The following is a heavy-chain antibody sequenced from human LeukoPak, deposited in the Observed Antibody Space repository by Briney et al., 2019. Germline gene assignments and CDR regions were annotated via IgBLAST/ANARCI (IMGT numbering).Heavy chain of an antibody. CDR3: ARVSSSWYQDWYFDL. J-gene: IGHJ2*01. Sequence: PSETLSLTCAVYGGSFTGYYWSWIRQPPGKGLEWIGEISHRGSTNYNPSLKSRVTISVYTSKNQFSLKLTSVTAADTAVYYCARVSSSWYQDWYFDLWGRGTLVTVSS. CDR1: GGSFTGYY. D-gene: IGHD6-13*01. CDR2: ISHRGST. V-gene: IGHV4-34*01.